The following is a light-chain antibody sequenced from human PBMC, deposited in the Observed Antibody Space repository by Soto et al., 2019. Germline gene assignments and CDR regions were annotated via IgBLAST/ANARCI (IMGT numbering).Light chain of an antibody. CDR3: LSFDSRLSVV. J-gene: IGLJ2*01. CDR1: SSNIGAGYD. CDR2: GNT. V-gene: IGLV1-40*01. Sequence: QSVLTQPHSVSGAPGQRVTISCTGSSSNIGAGYDVHWYQQLPGRAPKLLIYGNTNRPSGVPDRFSGSKSGTSASLAITGLQAEDEADYYCLSFDSRLSVVFGGGTKVTV.